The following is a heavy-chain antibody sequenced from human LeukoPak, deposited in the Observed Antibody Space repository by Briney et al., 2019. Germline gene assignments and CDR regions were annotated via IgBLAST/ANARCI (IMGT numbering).Heavy chain of an antibody. CDR2: IWYDGSNK. D-gene: IGHD3-10*01. CDR1: GFTFSSYG. CDR3: AKGPHYGSEFDY. Sequence: GGSLRLSCAASGFTFSSYGMHWVRQAPGKGLEWVAVIWYDGSNKYYADSVKGRFTISRDNSKNTLYLQMNSLRAEDTAVYYCAKGPHYGSEFDYWGQGTLVTVPS. J-gene: IGHJ4*02. V-gene: IGHV3-33*06.